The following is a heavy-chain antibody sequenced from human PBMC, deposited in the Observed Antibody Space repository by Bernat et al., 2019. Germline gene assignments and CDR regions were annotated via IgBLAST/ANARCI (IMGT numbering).Heavy chain of an antibody. D-gene: IGHD1-14*01. CDR1: EFTFSIYW. J-gene: IGHJ4*02. CDR3: ARNQAPRGNFDN. V-gene: IGHV3-7*03. CDR2: INQDGSER. Sequence: EVQLVESGGGLVQPGGSLRLSCVASEFTFSIYWMSWVRQAPGKGLEWVANINQDGSERNYVDSVKGRFIISRDNAKNSLYLQMNSLRAEDTAVYHCARNQAPRGNFDNWGQGTLVTVSS.